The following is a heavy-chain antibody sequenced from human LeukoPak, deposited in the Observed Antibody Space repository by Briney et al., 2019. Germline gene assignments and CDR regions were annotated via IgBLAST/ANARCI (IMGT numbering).Heavy chain of an antibody. D-gene: IGHD6-19*01. Sequence: ASVKVSCKASGYTFTSFGISWVRQAPGQGLEWMGWISAYNGNTNYAHNLQGRVTMTTDTPTSTAYMELRSLRSDDTAVYYCARDPGSFLSSSGWLNWFDPWGQGTLVTVSS. V-gene: IGHV1-18*01. CDR1: GYTFTSFG. J-gene: IGHJ5*02. CDR2: ISAYNGNT. CDR3: ARDPGSFLSSSGWLNWFDP.